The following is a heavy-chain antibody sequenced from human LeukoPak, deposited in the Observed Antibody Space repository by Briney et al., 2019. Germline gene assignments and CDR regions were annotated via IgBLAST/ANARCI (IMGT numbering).Heavy chain of an antibody. CDR1: GYIFPDYY. D-gene: IGHD2-2*01. CDR2: INPNSGGT. Sequence: APVKVSCTGSGYIFPDYYIYWVRQAPGQGLEWMGRINPNSGGTNYAQKFQGRVTMTRDTSISTVYMELSRLRSDDTAVYYCARDGGYCSSGTICYSRAEYYYYGMDVWGQGTTVTVSS. CDR3: ARDGGYCSSGTICYSRAEYYYYGMDV. J-gene: IGHJ6*02. V-gene: IGHV1-2*06.